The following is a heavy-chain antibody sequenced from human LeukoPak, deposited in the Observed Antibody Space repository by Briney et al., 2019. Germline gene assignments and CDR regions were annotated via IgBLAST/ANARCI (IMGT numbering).Heavy chain of an antibody. V-gene: IGHV3-30*18. D-gene: IGHD4-17*01. Sequence: ARSLRLSCAASGFTFSSYGMHWVRQAPGKGLEWVAVISYDGSYKYYADSVKGRFTISRDNSKNTLYLQMNSLRAEDTAVYYCAKVGDYGDYALDYWGQGTLVTVSS. CDR3: AKVGDYGDYALDY. CDR2: ISYDGSYK. CDR1: GFTFSSYG. J-gene: IGHJ4*02.